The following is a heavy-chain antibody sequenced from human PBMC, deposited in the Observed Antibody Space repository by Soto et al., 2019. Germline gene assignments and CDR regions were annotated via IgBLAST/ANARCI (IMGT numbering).Heavy chain of an antibody. V-gene: IGHV4-31*03. Sequence: QVQLQESGPGLVKPSQTLSLTCTVSGGSISSGGYYWSWIRQHPGKGLEWIVYIYYIKTTYYNPALKSRVTISLDTSKNQLSLKLTSVTAADTAVYYCARSVSPWGQGTVVTVSS. J-gene: IGHJ5*02. CDR1: GGSISSGGYY. CDR2: IYYIKTT. CDR3: ARSVSP.